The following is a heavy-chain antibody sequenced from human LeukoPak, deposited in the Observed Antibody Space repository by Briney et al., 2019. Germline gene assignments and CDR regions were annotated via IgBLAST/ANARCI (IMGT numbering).Heavy chain of an antibody. Sequence: ASVKVSCKSSGYTFTAYALHWVRQAPGQGLEWMGWITPSDGANYAQKFQGRVTMTRDTSMSTAYMDLNRLTSDDTAVYFCARDQLRYYGSNSDMDFWGQGTTVTVSS. J-gene: IGHJ6*02. CDR3: ARDQLRYYGSNSDMDF. CDR1: GYTFTAYA. CDR2: ITPSDGA. V-gene: IGHV1-2*02. D-gene: IGHD3-10*01.